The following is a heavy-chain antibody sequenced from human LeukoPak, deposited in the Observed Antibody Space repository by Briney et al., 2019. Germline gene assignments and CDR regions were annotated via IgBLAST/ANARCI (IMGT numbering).Heavy chain of an antibody. CDR3: ARFSPMTTNFDY. CDR1: GGTFSSYA. V-gene: IGHV1-69*04. J-gene: IGHJ4*02. D-gene: IGHD4-17*01. Sequence: SVKVSCKASGGTFSSYAISWVRQAPGQGLEWMGRIIPILGIANYAQKFQGRVTITADKSTSTAYMELSSLRSEDTAVFYCARFSPMTTNFDYWGQGTLVTVSS. CDR2: IIPILGIA.